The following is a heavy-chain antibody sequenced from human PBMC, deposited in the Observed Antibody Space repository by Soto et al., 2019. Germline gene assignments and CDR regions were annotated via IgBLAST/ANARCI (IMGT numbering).Heavy chain of an antibody. J-gene: IGHJ4*02. Sequence: QVQLVESGGGVVQPGKSLRLSCVASGFNFRNYGMQWVRQAPGKGLEWVAIILYDASNQYYADSVKGRFTISRDNSKNTLYLQMDILRAEDMAMYYCARVSIVGGLVDFWGQGTLVAVSS. CDR1: GFNFRNYG. CDR3: ARVSIVGGLVDF. V-gene: IGHV3-33*01. CDR2: ILYDASNQ. D-gene: IGHD1-26*01.